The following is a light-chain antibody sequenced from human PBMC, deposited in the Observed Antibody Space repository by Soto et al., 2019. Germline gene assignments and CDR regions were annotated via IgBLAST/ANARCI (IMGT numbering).Light chain of an antibody. J-gene: IGKJ1*01. CDR3: QQYNSYSRT. Sequence: DIPLTQSPSTLSASVGDRVTITCRASQSISSWLAWYQQKPGKAPKLLIYKASSLESGVPSRFSGSGSGTEFTLTISSLQPDDFATYYCQQYNSYSRTFCQGTKVDIK. V-gene: IGKV1-5*03. CDR1: QSISSW. CDR2: KAS.